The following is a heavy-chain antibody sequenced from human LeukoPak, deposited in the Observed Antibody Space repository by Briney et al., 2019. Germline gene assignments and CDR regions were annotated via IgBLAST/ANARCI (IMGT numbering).Heavy chain of an antibody. CDR1: GFTFSNYE. CDR3: ATGGGSGRYGFPFDC. CDR2: ISSSARTI. J-gene: IGHJ4*02. V-gene: IGHV3-48*03. D-gene: IGHD6-19*01. Sequence: HPGGSLRLSCAASGFTFSNYEMNWVRQAPGKGLEWVSYISSSARTIYYADSVKGRFTISRDNAKNSLYLQMNSLRAEDTAVYYCATGGGSGRYGFPFDCWGQGTLVTVSS.